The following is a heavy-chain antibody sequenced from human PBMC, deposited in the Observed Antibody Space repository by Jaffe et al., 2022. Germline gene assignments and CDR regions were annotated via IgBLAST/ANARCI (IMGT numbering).Heavy chain of an antibody. CDR3: ARQVPISIAVAGPGDWFDP. CDR2: IYHSGST. CDR1: GYSISSGYY. V-gene: IGHV4-38-2*01. J-gene: IGHJ5*02. Sequence: QVQLQESGPGLVKPSETLSLTCAVSGYSISSGYYWGWIRQPPGKGLEWIGSIYHSGSTYYNPSLKSRVTISVDTSKNQFSLKLSSVTAADTAVYYCARQVPISIAVAGPGDWFDPWGQGTLVTVSS. D-gene: IGHD6-19*01.